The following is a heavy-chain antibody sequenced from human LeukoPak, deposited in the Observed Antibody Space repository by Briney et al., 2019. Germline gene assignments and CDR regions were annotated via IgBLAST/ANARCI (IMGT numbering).Heavy chain of an antibody. J-gene: IGHJ4*02. CDR2: ISGSGGST. D-gene: IGHD3-10*01. CDR1: GFTFSGYS. Sequence: PGGSLRLSCAASGFTFSGYSMSWVRQAPGKGLEWVSAISGSGGSTYYADSVKGRFTISRDNSKNTLYLQMNSLRAEDTAVYYCAKEVHYYGSGNFDYWGQGTLVTVSS. V-gene: IGHV3-23*01. CDR3: AKEVHYYGSGNFDY.